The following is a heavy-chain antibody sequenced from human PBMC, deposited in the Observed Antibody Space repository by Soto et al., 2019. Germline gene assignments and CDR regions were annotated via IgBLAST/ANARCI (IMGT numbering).Heavy chain of an antibody. D-gene: IGHD3-16*01. CDR2: IIPIFGTA. CDR3: AGQGGGGYYYGMDV. J-gene: IGHJ6*02. CDR1: GGTFSSYA. V-gene: IGHV1-69*12. Sequence: QVQLVQSGAEVKKPGSSVKVSCKASGGTFSSYAISWVRQAPGQGLEWMGGIIPIFGTANYAQKFQGRVTITADESTSTAYMERSSLRSEDTAVYYCAGQGGGGYYYGMDVWGQGTTVTVSS.